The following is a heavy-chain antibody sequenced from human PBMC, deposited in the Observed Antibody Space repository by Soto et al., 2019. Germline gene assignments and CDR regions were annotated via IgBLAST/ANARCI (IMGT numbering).Heavy chain of an antibody. V-gene: IGHV4-31*03. J-gene: IGHJ2*01. D-gene: IGHD3-16*02. CDR1: GASTSSGGYY. CDR3: ARVLRDVLSDRYYWYFDL. Sequence: QVQLQESGPGLVKPSQTLSLTCTVSGASTSSGGYYWGWIRQHPGKGLEWIGFIYYIGTSYYNPSLESRITISVDTSKNHFSLNLTSVTAADTAVYYCARVLRDVLSDRYYWYFDLWGRGTLVTVSS. CDR2: IYYIGTS.